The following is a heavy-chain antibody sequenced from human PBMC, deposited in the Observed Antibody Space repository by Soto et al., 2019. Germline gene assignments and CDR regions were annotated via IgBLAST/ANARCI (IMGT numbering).Heavy chain of an antibody. J-gene: IGHJ5*02. CDR2: IIPIFGTA. Sequence: QVQLVQSGAEVKKPGSSVKVSCKASGGTFSSYAISWVRQAPGQGLEWMGGIIPIFGTANYAQKFQGRVTITADESTSTAYMELSSLRSEDTAVYYCARGDYDFWSGYHRYNWFDPWAQGTLVTVSS. D-gene: IGHD3-3*01. CDR3: ARGDYDFWSGYHRYNWFDP. CDR1: GGTFSSYA. V-gene: IGHV1-69*01.